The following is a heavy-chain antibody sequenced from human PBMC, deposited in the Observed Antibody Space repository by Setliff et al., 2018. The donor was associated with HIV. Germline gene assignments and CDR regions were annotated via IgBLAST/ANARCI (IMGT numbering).Heavy chain of an antibody. V-gene: IGHV4-39*07. CDR2: IYYSGST. CDR3: ATRYCSSTSCYAYDAFDI. D-gene: IGHD2-2*01. CDR1: GGSISSSSYY. J-gene: IGHJ3*02. Sequence: SETLSLTCTVSGGSISSSSYYWGWIRQPPGKGLEWIGSIYYSGSTNYNPSLRSRVTISVDTSKNQFSLKLSSVTAADTAVYHCATRYCSSTSCYAYDAFDIWGQGTMVTVSS.